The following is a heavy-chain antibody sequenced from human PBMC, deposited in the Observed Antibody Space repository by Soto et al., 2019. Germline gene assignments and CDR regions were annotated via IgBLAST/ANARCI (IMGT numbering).Heavy chain of an antibody. J-gene: IGHJ6*02. Sequence: PSETLSLTCAVYGGSFSGYYWSWIRQPPGKGLEWIGEINHSGSTNYNPSLKSRVTISVDTSKNQFSLKLSSVTAADTAVYYCARGRYCSSTSSYYYYYYGMDVWGQGTKVTVYS. CDR2: INHSGST. V-gene: IGHV4-34*01. CDR3: ARGRYCSSTSSYYYYYYGMDV. D-gene: IGHD2-2*01. CDR1: GGSFSGYY.